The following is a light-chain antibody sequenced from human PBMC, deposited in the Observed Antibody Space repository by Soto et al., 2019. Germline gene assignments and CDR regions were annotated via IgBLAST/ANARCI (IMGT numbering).Light chain of an antibody. V-gene: IGKV3-11*01. J-gene: IGKJ3*01. CDR1: QSVSTY. CDR3: QQYGRSPFT. CDR2: DAS. Sequence: EIVLTQAPATLSLSPGERATLSCRASQSVSTYLAWYQQQPGRAPRLLIYDASTRDTGIPTRFSGSGSGTDFTLTISNLEPEDFAVYYCQQYGRSPFTFGPGTKVDIK.